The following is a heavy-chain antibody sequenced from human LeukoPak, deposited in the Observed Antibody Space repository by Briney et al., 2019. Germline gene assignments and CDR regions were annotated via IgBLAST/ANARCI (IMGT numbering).Heavy chain of an antibody. Sequence: SETLSLTCTVSGGSISSYYWSWIRQPPGKGLEWIGYIYYSGSTNYNPSLKSRVTISVDTSKNQFSLKLSSVTAADTAVYYCAGHHPRNTVDFWGQGTLVTVSS. CDR1: GGSISSYY. CDR2: IYYSGST. CDR3: AGHHPRNTVDF. J-gene: IGHJ4*02. D-gene: IGHD2-8*02. V-gene: IGHV4-59*08.